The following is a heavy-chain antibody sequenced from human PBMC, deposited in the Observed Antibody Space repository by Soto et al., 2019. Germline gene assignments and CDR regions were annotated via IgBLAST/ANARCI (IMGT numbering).Heavy chain of an antibody. CDR3: AKGPKAAPLSWFDP. Sequence: GGSLRLSCTASGFTFGDYAMSWFRQAPGKGLEWVGFIRSKAYGGTTEYAASVKGRFTISRDDSKSIAYLQMNSLKTEDTAVYYCAKGPKAAPLSWFDPWGQGTLVTVSS. CDR1: GFTFGDYA. V-gene: IGHV3-49*03. D-gene: IGHD6-13*01. J-gene: IGHJ5*02. CDR2: IRSKAYGGTT.